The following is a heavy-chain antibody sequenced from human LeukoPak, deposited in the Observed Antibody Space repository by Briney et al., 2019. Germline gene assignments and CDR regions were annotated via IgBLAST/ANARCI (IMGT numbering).Heavy chain of an antibody. V-gene: IGHV5-51*01. CDR1: GYSFTSYC. J-gene: IGHJ4*02. CDR2: IYPGDSDT. CDR3: ARLTMVRGVIMDY. D-gene: IGHD3-10*01. Sequence: GESLKISCKGSGYSFTSYCIGWVRQMPGKNLEWMGIIYPGDSDTRYSPSFQGQVTISADKSISTAYLQWSSLKASDTAMYYCARLTMVRGVIMDYWGQGTLVTVSS.